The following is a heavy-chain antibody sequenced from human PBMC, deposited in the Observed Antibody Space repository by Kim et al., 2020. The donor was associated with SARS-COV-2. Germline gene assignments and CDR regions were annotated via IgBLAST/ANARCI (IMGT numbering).Heavy chain of an antibody. CDR1: GFTFSSYG. CDR3: AKGGQQLVWGDAFDI. CDR2: ISYDGSNK. V-gene: IGHV3-30*18. J-gene: IGHJ3*02. D-gene: IGHD6-13*01. Sequence: GGSLRLSCAASGFTFSSYGMHWVRQAPGKGLEWVAVISYDGSNKYYADSVKGRFTISRDNSKNTLYLQMNSLRAEDTAVYYCAKGGQQLVWGDAFDIWG.